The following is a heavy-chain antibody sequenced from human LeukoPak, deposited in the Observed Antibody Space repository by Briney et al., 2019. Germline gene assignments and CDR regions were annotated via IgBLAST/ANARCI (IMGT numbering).Heavy chain of an antibody. V-gene: IGHV4-59*02. CDR1: GGSVSDYY. J-gene: IGHJ4*02. CDR3: ASRKLGNDY. D-gene: IGHD7-27*01. CDR2: IYHTGST. Sequence: SETLSLTCTISGGSVSDYYWSWIRQSPGKGLEWIGYIYHTGSTGYSPSLKSRVTISADTSQNQFSLKLSSVTAADTAVYYCASRKLGNDYWGQGTLVTVSS.